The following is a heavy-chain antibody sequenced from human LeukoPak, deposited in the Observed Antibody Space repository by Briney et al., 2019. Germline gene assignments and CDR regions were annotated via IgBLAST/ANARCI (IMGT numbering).Heavy chain of an antibody. Sequence: SETLSLTCAVSGYSISSGYYWVWIRQPPGKGLEWIGTIYHSGSTYYNPSLKSRVTISVDTSKNQFSLKLSAVTAADTAVYYCAREIPAAGHFDYWGQGFLVTVSS. CDR3: AREIPAAGHFDY. D-gene: IGHD6-13*01. CDR2: IYHSGST. J-gene: IGHJ4*02. CDR1: GYSISSGYY. V-gene: IGHV4-38-2*02.